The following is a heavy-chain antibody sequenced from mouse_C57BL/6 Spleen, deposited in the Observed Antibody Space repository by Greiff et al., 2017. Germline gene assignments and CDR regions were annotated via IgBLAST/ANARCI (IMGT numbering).Heavy chain of an antibody. V-gene: IGHV1-64*01. CDR1: GYTFTSDW. CDR2: IHPNSGST. Sequence: VQLQQPGAELVKPGASVKLSCTASGYTFTSDWMHWVKQRPGQGLEWIGMIHPNSGSTNYNEKFKSKATLTVDTSSSTAYLQLSSLTSEDAAVYYCARQLGQGAMDYWGQGTSVTVSS. D-gene: IGHD4-1*02. J-gene: IGHJ4*01. CDR3: ARQLGQGAMDY.